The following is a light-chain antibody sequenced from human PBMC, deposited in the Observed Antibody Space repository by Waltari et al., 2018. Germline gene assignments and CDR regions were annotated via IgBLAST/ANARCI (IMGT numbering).Light chain of an antibody. V-gene: IGKV1-5*03. CDR2: KAS. J-gene: IGKJ1*01. CDR1: QSISSW. Sequence: DIQMTQSPSTLSASVGDRVTITCRASQSISSWLAWYQQKPGQAPKLLIYKASSLEAGVPSRFSGSGSGTEFTLTISSLQPDDFATYYCQQYNVYWTFGQGTKVEIK. CDR3: QQYNVYWT.